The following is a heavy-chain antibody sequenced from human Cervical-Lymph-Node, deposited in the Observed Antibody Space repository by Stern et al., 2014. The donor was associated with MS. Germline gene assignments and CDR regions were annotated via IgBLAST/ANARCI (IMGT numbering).Heavy chain of an antibody. CDR2: IYYSGST. Sequence: QVQLQESGPGLVKPSETLSLTCTVSGGSINTYYWSWIRQPPGQGLEWIGWIYYSGSTNYNPSLKSRVTISMDTSKNHFSLKLTSVTAADTAVYYCARGGGRTYFDYWGQGTLVTVSS. D-gene: IGHD3-16*01. J-gene: IGHJ4*02. V-gene: IGHV4-59*01. CDR1: GGSINTYY. CDR3: ARGGGRTYFDY.